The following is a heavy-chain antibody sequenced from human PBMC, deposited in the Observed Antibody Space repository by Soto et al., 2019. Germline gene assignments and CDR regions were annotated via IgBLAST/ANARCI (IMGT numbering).Heavy chain of an antibody. Sequence: EVQLVESGGALVQPGGSLRLSCSASGFTFTSYAIHWVRQAPGKGLEYVSTINSNGGSTYYADSVKGRFTISRDKSKNTLYLQMSSLRAEDTAVYYCVKDLGDTAMYWFDPWGQGTLVTVSS. CDR3: VKDLGDTAMYWFDP. V-gene: IGHV3-64D*06. D-gene: IGHD5-18*01. CDR2: INSNGGST. CDR1: GFTFTSYA. J-gene: IGHJ5*02.